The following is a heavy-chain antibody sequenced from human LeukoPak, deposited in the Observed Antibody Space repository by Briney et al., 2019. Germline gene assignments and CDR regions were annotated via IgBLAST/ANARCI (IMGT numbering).Heavy chain of an antibody. V-gene: IGHV1-69*13. J-gene: IGHJ3*02. CDR1: GGTFSSYA. Sequence: SVKVSCKASGGTFSSYAISWVRQAPEQGLEWMGGIIPIFGTANYAQKFQGRVTITADESTSTAYMELSSLRSEDTAVYYCAREGGVVGATEGAFDIWGQGTMVTVSS. CDR3: AREGGVVGATEGAFDI. CDR2: IIPIFGTA. D-gene: IGHD1-26*01.